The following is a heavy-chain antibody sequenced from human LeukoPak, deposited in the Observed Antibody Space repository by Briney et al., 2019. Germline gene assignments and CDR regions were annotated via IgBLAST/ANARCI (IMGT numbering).Heavy chain of an antibody. J-gene: IGHJ6*02. CDR3: AKTQTRYSSPSAYYYYGMDV. CDR2: IWYDGSNK. CDR1: GFTFSSYV. V-gene: IGHV3-33*06. D-gene: IGHD6-13*01. Sequence: GGSLRLSCAASGFTFSSYVMHWVRQAPGKGLEWVAVIWYDGSNKYYADSVKGRFTISRDNSKNTLYLQMNSLRAEDTAVYYCAKTQTRYSSPSAYYYYGMDVWGQGTTVTVSS.